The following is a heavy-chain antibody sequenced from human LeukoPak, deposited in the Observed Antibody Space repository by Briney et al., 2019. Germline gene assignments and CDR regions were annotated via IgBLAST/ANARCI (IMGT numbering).Heavy chain of an antibody. D-gene: IGHD2-2*01. CDR1: GFSFNNSE. V-gene: IGHV3-48*03. CDR2: ISSTGYTI. CDR3: AKGTCSSKSCYDFDY. Sequence: GGSLRLSCAASGFSFNNSEMYWVRQAPGKGLEWVSYISSTGYTIYYADSVKGRFTISRDNSENTLYLQMNSLRADDTAVYYCAKGTCSSKSCYDFDYWGQGTLVTVSS. J-gene: IGHJ4*02.